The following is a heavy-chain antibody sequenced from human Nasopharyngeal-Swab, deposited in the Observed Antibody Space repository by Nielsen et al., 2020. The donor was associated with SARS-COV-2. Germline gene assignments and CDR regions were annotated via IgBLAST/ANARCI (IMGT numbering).Heavy chain of an antibody. D-gene: IGHD5-18*01. CDR2: IYYSGST. Sequence: SETLSLTCTVSGGSISSYYWSWIRQPPGKGLEWIGYIYYSGSTNYNPSLKSRVTISVDTSKNQFSLKLSSVTAADTAVYYCAILFSYGYPPNFDYWGQGTLVTVSS. CDR3: AILFSYGYPPNFDY. CDR1: GGSISSYY. J-gene: IGHJ4*02. V-gene: IGHV4-59*08.